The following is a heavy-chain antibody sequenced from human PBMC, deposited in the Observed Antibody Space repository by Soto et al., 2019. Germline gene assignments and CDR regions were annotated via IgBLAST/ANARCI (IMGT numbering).Heavy chain of an antibody. Sequence: QVQLQQWGAGLLKPSETLSLTCAVYGGSFSGYYWSWIRQPPGKGLEWIGEINHSGSTNYNPSLKSRVTISVDTSKNQSSLKLSSVTAADTAVYYCARVAGRWIQLWYIDYWGQGTLVTVSS. CDR3: ARVAGRWIQLWYIDY. D-gene: IGHD5-18*01. V-gene: IGHV4-34*01. CDR1: GGSFSGYY. J-gene: IGHJ4*02. CDR2: INHSGST.